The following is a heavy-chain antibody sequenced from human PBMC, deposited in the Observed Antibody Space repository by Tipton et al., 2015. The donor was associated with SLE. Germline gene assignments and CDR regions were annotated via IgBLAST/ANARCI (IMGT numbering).Heavy chain of an antibody. CDR3: ARGWESDY. V-gene: IGHV4-38-2*01. Sequence: TLSLTCAVSGYSISSGYYWGWIRQPPGKGLEWIGSIYHSGSTYYNPSLKSRVTISVDTSKNQFSLKLSSVTAADTAVYYCARGWESDYWGQGTLVTVSS. J-gene: IGHJ4*02. CDR1: GYSISSGYY. D-gene: IGHD1-26*01. CDR2: IYHSGST.